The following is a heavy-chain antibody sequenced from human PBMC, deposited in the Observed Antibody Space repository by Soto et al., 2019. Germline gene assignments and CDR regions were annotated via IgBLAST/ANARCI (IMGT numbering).Heavy chain of an antibody. V-gene: IGHV3-23*01. J-gene: IGHJ3*02. CDR1: GFTFSSYA. CDR3: ASTVTTRVVGAFDI. Sequence: GGSLRLSCAASGFTFSSYAMSWVRQAPGRGLEWVSAISGSGGSTYYADSVKGRFTISRDNAKNSLYLQMNSLRAEDTAVYYCASTVTTRVVGAFDIWGQGTMVTVSS. D-gene: IGHD4-17*01. CDR2: ISGSGGST.